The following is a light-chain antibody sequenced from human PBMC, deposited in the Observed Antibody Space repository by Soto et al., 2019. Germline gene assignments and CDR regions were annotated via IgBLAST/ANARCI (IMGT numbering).Light chain of an antibody. CDR1: SSDIGSNT. CDR2: SNT. CDR3: AAWDDSLNGVV. V-gene: IGLV1-44*01. Sequence: QSVLTQPPSTSGTPGQRVTISCSGSSSDIGSNTVNWYQHLPGTAPKLLIYSNTQRPSRVPDRFSGSKSGTSASLAISGLQSEDEADYYCAAWDDSLNGVVFGGGTKLTVL. J-gene: IGLJ2*01.